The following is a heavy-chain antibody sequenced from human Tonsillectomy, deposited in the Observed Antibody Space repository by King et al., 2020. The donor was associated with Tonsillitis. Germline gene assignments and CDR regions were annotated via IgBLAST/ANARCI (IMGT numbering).Heavy chain of an antibody. CDR3: AGVKVATILNYYFYMDV. Sequence: QLQESGPGLVKPSETLSLTCTVSGGSISNYYWSWIRQTPGKGLEWIGYIYYSGITNYNPSFTSRVTISLDTSKNQFSLNLSSVTAADTAVYYCAGVKVATILNYYFYMDVWGKGTTVTVSS. D-gene: IGHD5-12*01. V-gene: IGHV4-59*01. CDR1: GGSISNYY. CDR2: IYYSGIT. J-gene: IGHJ6*03.